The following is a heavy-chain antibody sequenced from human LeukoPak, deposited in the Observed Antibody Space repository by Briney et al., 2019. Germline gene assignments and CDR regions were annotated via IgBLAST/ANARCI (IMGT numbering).Heavy chain of an antibody. V-gene: IGHV5-51*01. CDR2: IYPGGSDT. Sequence: PGESLKISLKGSGYSFTSYWIGWVPQIPGKGLEGRGIIYPGGSDTRYSPSFQGQVTISADKFISTAYLQWSSLKASDTAMYYCARSFDIVVVPAAHGGAFDIWGQGTMVTVSS. D-gene: IGHD2-2*01. CDR1: GYSFTSYW. J-gene: IGHJ3*02. CDR3: ARSFDIVVVPAAHGGAFDI.